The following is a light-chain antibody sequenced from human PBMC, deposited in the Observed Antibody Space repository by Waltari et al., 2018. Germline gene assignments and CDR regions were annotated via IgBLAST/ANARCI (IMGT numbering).Light chain of an antibody. CDR1: QNIGRY. V-gene: IGKV3-20*01. CDR2: GAS. Sequence: EIVLTQSPGTLSLSSGERATLSCRASQNIGRYLIWYQQKPGQAPRLLIYGASSRAAGIPDRFSGSWSGTDFSLTISRLEPEDFAVYYCQNHERLPAVFGQGTKVEIK. CDR3: QNHERLPAV. J-gene: IGKJ1*01.